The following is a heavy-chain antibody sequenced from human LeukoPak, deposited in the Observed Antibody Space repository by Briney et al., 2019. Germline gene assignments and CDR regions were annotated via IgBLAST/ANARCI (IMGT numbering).Heavy chain of an antibody. J-gene: IGHJ4*02. CDR2: ISWNSGSI. CDR3: ARASGINPLSR. V-gene: IGHV3-9*01. CDR1: GFTFDDYA. D-gene: IGHD3-10*01. Sequence: GGSLRLSCAASGFTFDDYAMPWVRQAPGNGLEWVSGISWNSGSIGYADSVKGRFTISRDNAKNSLYLQMNSLRAEDTAVYYCARASGINPLSRWGQGTLVTVSS.